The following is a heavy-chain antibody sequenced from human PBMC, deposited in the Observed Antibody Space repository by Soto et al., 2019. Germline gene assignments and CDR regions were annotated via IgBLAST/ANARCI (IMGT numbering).Heavy chain of an antibody. CDR2: MGGDGRT. Sequence: PGGSLRLSCVGSGFTFSDSVMAWVRQAPGKGLEWLAAMGGDGRTQYAGSVTGRFSISRDNSKNTLYLQMSSLRAEDTAAYYCVKWHTSNFDSLPFTGFDYWGQGTQVTVSS. CDR1: GFTFSDSV. CDR3: VKWHTSNFDSLPFTGFDY. V-gene: IGHV3-23*01. J-gene: IGHJ4*02. D-gene: IGHD3-22*01.